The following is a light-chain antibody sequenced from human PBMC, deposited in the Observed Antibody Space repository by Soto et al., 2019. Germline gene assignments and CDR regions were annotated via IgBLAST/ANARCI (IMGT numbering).Light chain of an antibody. Sequence: QSVLTQPASVSGSPGQSITISCTGTSSDVGGYNYVSWYQQHPDKAPKLMIYDVSNRPSGVSNRFSGSKSGNTASLTISGLQAEDEADYYCSSYTSSSTRHVVFGGGTKLTVL. CDR2: DVS. V-gene: IGLV2-14*01. CDR1: SSDVGGYNY. CDR3: SSYTSSSTRHVV. J-gene: IGLJ2*01.